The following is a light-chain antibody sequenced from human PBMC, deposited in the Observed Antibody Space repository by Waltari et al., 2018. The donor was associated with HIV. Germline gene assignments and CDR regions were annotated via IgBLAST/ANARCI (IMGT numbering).Light chain of an antibody. CDR3: QQYGSSPLT. Sequence: EIVLTQSPGTLSLAPGERATLSRRASQSVTSSFLSWYQQKPGQAPRLLIYGASSRAIGIPDRFSGGGSGTDFTLTISRLEPEDFAVYYCQQYGSSPLTFGGGTKVDIK. V-gene: IGKV3-20*01. CDR2: GAS. CDR1: QSVTSSF. J-gene: IGKJ4*01.